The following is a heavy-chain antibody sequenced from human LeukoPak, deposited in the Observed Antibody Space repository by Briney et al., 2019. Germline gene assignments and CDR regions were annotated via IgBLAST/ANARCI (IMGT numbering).Heavy chain of an antibody. Sequence: SETLSLTCTVSGYSISSGYYWGWIRQPPGKGLEWIGSIYHSGSTYYNPSLKSRLTISVDTPKNQFSLKLSSVTAADTAVYYCARGRYYYDSSVTDYWGQGTLVTVSS. J-gene: IGHJ4*02. D-gene: IGHD3-22*01. CDR1: GYSISSGYY. CDR3: ARGRYYYDSSVTDY. V-gene: IGHV4-38-2*02. CDR2: IYHSGST.